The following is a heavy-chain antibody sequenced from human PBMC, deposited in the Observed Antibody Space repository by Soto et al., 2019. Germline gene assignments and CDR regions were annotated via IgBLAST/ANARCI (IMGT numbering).Heavy chain of an antibody. CDR3: ARAYSSGYYPNWFDP. CDR1: GLTFSSFW. J-gene: IGHJ5*02. CDR2: INQDGNNK. Sequence: GGSLRLSCAASGLTFSSFWMSWVRQAPGKGPEWVASINQDGNNKQYVDSVKGRFTISRDNAKNSLYLQMNSLRAEDTAVYYCARAYSSGYYPNWFDPWDQGTLVTVSS. D-gene: IGHD3-22*01. V-gene: IGHV3-7*01.